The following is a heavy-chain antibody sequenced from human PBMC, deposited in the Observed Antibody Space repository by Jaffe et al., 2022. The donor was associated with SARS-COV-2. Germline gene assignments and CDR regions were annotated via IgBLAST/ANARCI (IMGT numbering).Heavy chain of an antibody. J-gene: IGHJ6*02. CDR1: GGSISSYY. V-gene: IGHV4-59*01. CDR3: AGLMVRGVMPYYYGMDV. D-gene: IGHD3-10*01. CDR2: IYYSGST. Sequence: QVQLQESGPGLVKPSETLSLTCTVSGGSISSYYWSWIRQPPGKGLEWIGYIYYSGSTNYNPSLKSRVTISVDTSKNQFSLKLSSVTAADTAVYYCAGLMVRGVMPYYYGMDVWGQGTTVTVSS.